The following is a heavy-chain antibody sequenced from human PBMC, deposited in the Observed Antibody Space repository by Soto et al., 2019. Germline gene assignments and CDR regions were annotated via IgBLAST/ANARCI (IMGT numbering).Heavy chain of an antibody. D-gene: IGHD3-22*01. CDR1: GFTFSSYG. Sequence: GGSLRLSCAASGFTFSSYGMHWVRQAPGKGLEWVAVIWYDGSNKYYADSVKGRFTISRDNSKNTLYLQMNSLRAEDTAVYYCARDLYYDSSGYYYTSNYYFDYWGQGTLVTVSS. CDR3: ARDLYYDSSGYYYTSNYYFDY. J-gene: IGHJ4*02. V-gene: IGHV3-33*01. CDR2: IWYDGSNK.